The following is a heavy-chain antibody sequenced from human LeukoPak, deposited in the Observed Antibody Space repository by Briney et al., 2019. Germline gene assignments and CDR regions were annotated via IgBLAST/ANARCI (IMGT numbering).Heavy chain of an antibody. J-gene: IGHJ4*02. Sequence: GGSLRLSCAASGFTFSSYSMNWVRQAPGKGLEWVSSISSSSSYIYYADSVKGRFTISRDNAKNSLHLQMNSLRAEDTAVYYCAGARYSGYDGSPDYWGQGTLVTVSS. CDR3: AGARYSGYDGSPDY. D-gene: IGHD5-12*01. V-gene: IGHV3-21*01. CDR2: ISSSSSYI. CDR1: GFTFSSYS.